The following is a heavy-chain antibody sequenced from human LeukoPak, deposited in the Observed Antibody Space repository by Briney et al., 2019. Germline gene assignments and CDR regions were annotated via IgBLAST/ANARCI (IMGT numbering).Heavy chain of an antibody. Sequence: PSETLSLTCAVSGGSISSSNWWSWVRQPPGKGLEWIGEIYHSGSTNYNPSLKSRVTISVDTSKNQFSLKLSSVTAADTAVYYCARGGGLTSFDIWGQGTMVTVSS. CDR2: IYHSGST. J-gene: IGHJ3*02. V-gene: IGHV4-4*02. CDR3: ARGGGLTSFDI. D-gene: IGHD1-14*01. CDR1: GGSISSSNW.